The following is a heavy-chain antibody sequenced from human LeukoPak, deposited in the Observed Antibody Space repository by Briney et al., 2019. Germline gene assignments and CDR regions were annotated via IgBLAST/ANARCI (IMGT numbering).Heavy chain of an antibody. CDR2: ISAHKGDT. D-gene: IGHD3-10*01. Sequence: ASLKVSCKTSGYTFTTYGISWLRQAPGQGLEWMGWISAHKGDTEYAQKFQGRVTMTRDTSTSTAYMELRSLRSDDTAVYYCARGHSPGLLLWFGESSYYFDYWGQGTLVTVSS. CDR3: ARGHSPGLLLWFGESSYYFDY. CDR1: GYTFTTYG. V-gene: IGHV1-18*01. J-gene: IGHJ4*02.